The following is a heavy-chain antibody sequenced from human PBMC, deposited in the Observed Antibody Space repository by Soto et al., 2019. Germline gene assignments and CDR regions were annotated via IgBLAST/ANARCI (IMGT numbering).Heavy chain of an antibody. CDR2: ISGSGGST. Sequence: GGSLSLSCAASGFTFSSYAMSWVRQPPGKGLEWVSAISGSGGSTSYADTVKGRFTISRDNSKNTLYMQMNSLRAEDTAVDYCAKDPKRELGIWGFDYWGQGTLVTVSS. V-gene: IGHV3-23*01. J-gene: IGHJ4*02. CDR1: GFTFSSYA. CDR3: AKDPKRELGIWGFDY. D-gene: IGHD7-27*01.